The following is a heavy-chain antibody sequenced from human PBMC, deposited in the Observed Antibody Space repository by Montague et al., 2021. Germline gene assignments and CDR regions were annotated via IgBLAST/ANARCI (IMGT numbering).Heavy chain of an antibody. CDR2: IYHGTT. Sequence: SETLSLTCTVSGDSISSKYFWCWVRQPLGKGLEWIGEIYHGTTSYSPSLKVRLTVSMDTSKNQFSLKLSSVTAADTAIYYCAVGSESAWELLHHWGQGILVTVSS. V-gene: IGHV4-4*02. CDR3: AVGSESAWELLHH. CDR1: GDSISSKYF. J-gene: IGHJ5*02. D-gene: IGHD1-26*01.